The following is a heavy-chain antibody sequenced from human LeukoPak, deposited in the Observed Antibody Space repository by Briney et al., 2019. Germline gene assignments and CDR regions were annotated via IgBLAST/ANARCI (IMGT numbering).Heavy chain of an antibody. CDR3: AREAIGVAGNFDY. CDR1: GGSFSGYY. J-gene: IGHJ4*02. Sequence: SETLSLTCAVYGGSFSGYYWSWIRQPPGKGLEWIGEINHSGSTNYNPSLKSRVTISVDTSKNQFSLKLSSVTAADTAVYYCAREAIGVAGNFDYWGQGTLVTVSS. V-gene: IGHV4-34*01. D-gene: IGHD6-19*01. CDR2: INHSGST.